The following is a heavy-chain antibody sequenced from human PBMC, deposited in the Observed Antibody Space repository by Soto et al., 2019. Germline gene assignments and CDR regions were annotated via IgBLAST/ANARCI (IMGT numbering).Heavy chain of an antibody. CDR3: ARNMITFGGTPTSSEGDFGMDV. D-gene: IGHD3-16*01. CDR2: IHPSGSYT. V-gene: IGHV5-10-1*01. J-gene: IGHJ6*02. CDR1: GDNFSNNW. Sequence: GYMKIHLQGAGDNFSNNWLSLVRPSPGKGLDWMGKIHPSGSYTDYSPSFQGHVSLSVDKSVSTAYLQWSSLKASDSAIYYCARNMITFGGTPTSSEGDFGMDVWGHGTAVT.